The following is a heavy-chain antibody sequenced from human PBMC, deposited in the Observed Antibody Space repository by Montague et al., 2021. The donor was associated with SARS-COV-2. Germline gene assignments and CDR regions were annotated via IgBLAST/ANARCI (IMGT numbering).Heavy chain of an antibody. CDR1: GYSISSGYY. D-gene: IGHD2-2*01. J-gene: IGHJ4*02. V-gene: IGHV4-38-2*02. Sequence: SETLSLTCTVSGYSISSGYYWGWIRRPPGKGLEWIGSIYHSGSTXYNPSLKSRVTISVDTSKNQFSLKLSSVTAADTAVYYCARSQDCSTTSCHSDYWGQGTLVTVSS. CDR3: ARSQDCSTTSCHSDY. CDR2: IYHSGST.